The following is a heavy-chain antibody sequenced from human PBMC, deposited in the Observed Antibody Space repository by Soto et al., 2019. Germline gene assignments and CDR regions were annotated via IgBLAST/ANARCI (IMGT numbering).Heavy chain of an antibody. CDR1: GIIFNGFG. Sequence: QVQLVESGGGVVQPGRSLRLSCAASGIIFNGFGMHWVRQAPGKGLEWVASIRFDGTNIHYADSVKGRFTISRDNSKNTLYLKMDRLRAEDTAVDYGARDGVGGTVVVGYLDYWGQGALVTVSS. CDR2: IRFDGTNI. V-gene: IGHV3-33*01. CDR3: ARDGVGGTVVVGYLDY. J-gene: IGHJ4*02. D-gene: IGHD3-3*01.